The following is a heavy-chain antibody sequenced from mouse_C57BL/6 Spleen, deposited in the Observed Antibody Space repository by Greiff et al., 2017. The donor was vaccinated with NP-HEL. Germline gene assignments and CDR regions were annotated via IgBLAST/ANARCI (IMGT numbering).Heavy chain of an antibody. CDR2: ISSGGDYI. CDR3: TRSLPYYAMDY. J-gene: IGHJ4*01. Sequence: EVKVVESGEGLVKPGGSLKLSCAASGFTFSSYAMSWVRQTPEKRLEWVAYISSGGDYIYYADTVKGRFTISRDNARNTLYLQMSSLKSEDTAMYYCTRSLPYYAMDYWGQGTSVTVSS. D-gene: IGHD2-12*01. CDR1: GFTFSSYA. V-gene: IGHV5-9-1*02.